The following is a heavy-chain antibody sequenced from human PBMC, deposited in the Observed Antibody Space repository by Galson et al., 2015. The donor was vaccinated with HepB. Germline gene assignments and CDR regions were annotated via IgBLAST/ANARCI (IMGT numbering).Heavy chain of an antibody. CDR1: GFTFSSYS. V-gene: IGHV3-21*01. CDR3: ARDSLYYDLWSGYYC. J-gene: IGHJ4*02. D-gene: IGHD3-3*01. CDR2: ISSSSSYI. Sequence: SLRLSCAASGFTFSSYSMNWVRQAPGKGLEWVSSISSSSSYIYYASSVKGRFTISRDNAKSSLYLQMNSLRAEDTAVYYCARDSLYYDLWSGYYCWGQGTLVTVSS.